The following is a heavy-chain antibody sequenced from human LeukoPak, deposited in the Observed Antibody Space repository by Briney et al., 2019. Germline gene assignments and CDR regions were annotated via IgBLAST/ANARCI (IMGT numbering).Heavy chain of an antibody. Sequence: ASVKVSCKASGYTFTGYYMHWVRQAPGQGLEWMGWINPNSGGTNYAQKFQGRVTMTRDTSISTAYMELSRLRSDDTAVYYCARDPAAGTTFVDYWGQGTLVTVSS. CDR2: INPNSGGT. CDR1: GYTFTGYY. D-gene: IGHD6-13*01. V-gene: IGHV1-2*02. CDR3: ARDPAAGTTFVDY. J-gene: IGHJ4*02.